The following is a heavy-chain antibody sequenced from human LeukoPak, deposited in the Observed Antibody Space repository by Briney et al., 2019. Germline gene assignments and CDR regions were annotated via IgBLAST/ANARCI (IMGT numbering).Heavy chain of an antibody. CDR2: ISDRGST. Sequence: PGGSLRLSCAVSGITLSNYGMSWVRQGPGKGLEWVAGISDRGSTKYADSVKGRFTISRDNSKNTLYLQMNSLRAEDTAVYYCAKVLSTVTSPVWFDPWGQGTLVTVSS. J-gene: IGHJ5*02. CDR1: GITLSNYG. D-gene: IGHD4-17*01. CDR3: AKVLSTVTSPVWFDP. V-gene: IGHV3-23*01.